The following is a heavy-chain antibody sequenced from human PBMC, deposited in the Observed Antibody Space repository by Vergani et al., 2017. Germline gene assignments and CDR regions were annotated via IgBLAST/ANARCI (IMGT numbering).Heavy chain of an antibody. CDR2: ISWNSGSI. D-gene: IGHD3-10*01. CDR1: GFTFDDYA. V-gene: IGHV3-9*01. J-gene: IGHJ4*02. Sequence: EVQLVESGGGLVQPGRSLRLSCAASGFTFDDYAMHWVRQAPGKGLEWVSGISWNSGSIGYADSVKGRFTISRDNAKNSLYLQMNSLRAEDTAVYYCAKDGSGSYYLEYYFDYWGQGTLVTVSS. CDR3: AKDGSGSYYLEYYFDY.